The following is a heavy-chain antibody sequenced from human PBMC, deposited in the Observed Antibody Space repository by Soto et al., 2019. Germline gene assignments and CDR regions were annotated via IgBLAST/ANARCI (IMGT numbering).Heavy chain of an antibody. CDR2: MNPGSGDT. J-gene: IGHJ5*02. D-gene: IGHD3-16*01. V-gene: IGHV1-8*01. Sequence: ASVKVSCKASGYSFTNNDVTWVRQATGQGLEWMGWMNPGSGDTGYAQKFQGRVTMTRDISIATAYMELSSLRSDDTAIYYCARMATFGSLNWFDPWGRGTLVTVSS. CDR1: GYSFTNND. CDR3: ARMATFGSLNWFDP.